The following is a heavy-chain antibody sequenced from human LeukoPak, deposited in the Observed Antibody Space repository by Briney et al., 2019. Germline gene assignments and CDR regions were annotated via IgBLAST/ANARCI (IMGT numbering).Heavy chain of an antibody. Sequence: ASVKVSCKASGYTFTSYDFNWVRQATGQRPEWMGWMSPNSGDTGYAQKFQDRVTMTRNTSISTAYMDLSSLRSEDTAMYYCARGTTVSACDYWGQGTLVTVSS. V-gene: IGHV1-8*01. J-gene: IGHJ4*02. CDR3: ARGTTVSACDY. D-gene: IGHD4-17*01. CDR1: GYTFTSYD. CDR2: MSPNSGDT.